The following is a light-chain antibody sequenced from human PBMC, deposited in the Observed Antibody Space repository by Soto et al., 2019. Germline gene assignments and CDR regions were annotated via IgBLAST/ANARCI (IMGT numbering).Light chain of an antibody. Sequence: DIQMTQSPSSLSASVGDRVTITCRASHSINTYLNWYHQKPGKAPNLLIYAASSLQSGVPSRFSGSGSGTDFTLTITRLQPEDFATYYCQQNYSIPITFGQGTRLEIK. J-gene: IGKJ5*01. CDR2: AAS. CDR1: HSINTY. V-gene: IGKV1-39*01. CDR3: QQNYSIPIT.